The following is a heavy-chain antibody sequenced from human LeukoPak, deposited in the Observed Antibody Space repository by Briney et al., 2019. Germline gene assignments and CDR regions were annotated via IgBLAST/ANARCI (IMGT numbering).Heavy chain of an antibody. CDR1: GGSISSYY. Sequence: SETLSFTSAVYGGSISSYYWSWIRQPPGKGLEWIGYIYYSGSTNYNTSLKRRVTISIDTSKNQFSLKLSSVTAADTAVYYCARAMFKAYYYDSSGYYKGDYYMDVWGKGTTVTVSS. V-gene: IGHV4-59*01. D-gene: IGHD3-22*01. J-gene: IGHJ6*03. CDR2: IYYSGST. CDR3: ARAMFKAYYYDSSGYYKGDYYMDV.